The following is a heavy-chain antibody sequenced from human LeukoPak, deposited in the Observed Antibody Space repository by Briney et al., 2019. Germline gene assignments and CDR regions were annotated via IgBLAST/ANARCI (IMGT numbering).Heavy chain of an antibody. CDR3: ATVHVSGWTFDY. D-gene: IGHD6-19*01. Sequence: PGGSLRLSCAASGFTFSNYAKSWVRQAPGKGLEWVSGISGSGDSTYYADSVKGRFTISRDNSKNTLYLQMNSLRAEDTALYYCATVHVSGWTFDYWGQGTLVTVSS. V-gene: IGHV3-23*01. J-gene: IGHJ4*02. CDR1: GFTFSNYA. CDR2: ISGSGDST.